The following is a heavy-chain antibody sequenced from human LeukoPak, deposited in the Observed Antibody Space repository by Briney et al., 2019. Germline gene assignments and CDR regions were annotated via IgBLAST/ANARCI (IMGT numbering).Heavy chain of an antibody. CDR1: GFTFSSYG. Sequence: GGSLRLSCAASGFTFSSYGMSWVRQAPGKGLEWVSAISGSGGSTYYADSVKGRFTISRDNSKNTLYLQMNSLRAEDTAVYYCASLGSSGWYGNDYWGQGTLVTVSS. CDR3: ASLGSSGWYGNDY. J-gene: IGHJ4*02. V-gene: IGHV3-23*01. CDR2: ISGSGGST. D-gene: IGHD6-19*01.